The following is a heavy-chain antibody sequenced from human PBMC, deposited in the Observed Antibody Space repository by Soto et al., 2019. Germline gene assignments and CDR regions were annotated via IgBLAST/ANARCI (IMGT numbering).Heavy chain of an antibody. CDR1: GYTFTSYG. J-gene: IGHJ6*02. CDR3: ARDLTPYYDFWSGPPDYGMDV. V-gene: IGHV1-18*04. CDR2: ISAYNGNT. Sequence: ASVKVSCKASGYTFTSYGISWVRQAPGQGLEWMGWISAYNGNTNYAQKLQGRVTMTTDTSTSTAYMELRSLRSDDTAVYYCARDLTPYYDFWSGPPDYGMDVWGQGTTVTVSS. D-gene: IGHD3-3*01.